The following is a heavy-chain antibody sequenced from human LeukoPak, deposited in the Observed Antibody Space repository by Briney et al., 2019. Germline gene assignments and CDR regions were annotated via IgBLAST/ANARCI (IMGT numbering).Heavy chain of an antibody. V-gene: IGHV6-1*01. D-gene: IGHD6-13*01. CDR3: ASGEQQLAYFDY. J-gene: IGHJ4*02. CDR2: TYYRSKWYK. Sequence: SQTLSLTCAISGDSVSSNSAAWTWIRQSPSRGVEWLGRTYYRSKWYKEYAVSVKSRITINHDTSKGQFSLQLNSVTPEDTAVYYCASGEQQLAYFDYWGQGTLVTVSS. CDR1: GDSVSSNSAA.